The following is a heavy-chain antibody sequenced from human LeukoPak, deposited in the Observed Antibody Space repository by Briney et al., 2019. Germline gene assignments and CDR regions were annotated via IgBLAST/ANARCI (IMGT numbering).Heavy chain of an antibody. J-gene: IGHJ6*02. Sequence: GGSLRLSCAVSGFGVSSNSMSWVRQAPGKRLEWVSVFYLGGDTSYADSVKGRFTISTDTSRNTLSLQMNSLRAEDTAIYYCASSSSPRYYYYYGMDVWGQGTTVTVSS. CDR2: FYLGGDT. CDR3: ASSSSPRYYYYYGMDV. V-gene: IGHV3-66*01. CDR1: GFGVSSNS. D-gene: IGHD6-6*01.